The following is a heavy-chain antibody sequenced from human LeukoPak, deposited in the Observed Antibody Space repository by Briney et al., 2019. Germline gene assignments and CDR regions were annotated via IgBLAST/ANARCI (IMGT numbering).Heavy chain of an antibody. V-gene: IGHV3-53*01. CDR2: IYMGGNT. CDR3: AKAKVVATIDY. J-gene: IGHJ4*02. Sequence: GGSLRLSCAASGFTVSSHDMSWVRQAPGKGLEWVSVIYMGGNTFYEDSVKGRFTISRDNSKNTLYLQMNSLRAEDTAVYYCAKAKVVATIDYWGQGTLVTVSS. CDR1: GFTVSSHD. D-gene: IGHD5-12*01.